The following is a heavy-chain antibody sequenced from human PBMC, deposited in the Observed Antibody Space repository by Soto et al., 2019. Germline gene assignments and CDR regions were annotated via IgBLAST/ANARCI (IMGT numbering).Heavy chain of an antibody. J-gene: IGHJ4*02. CDR1: GYSFTSYW. Sequence: PGESLKISFQGYGYSFTSYWISWVRQMPGKGLEWMGRIDPSDSYTNYSPSFQGHVTISADKSISTAYLQWSSLKASDTAMYYCARHPNYYDSSGYYYFDYWGQGTLVTVSS. CDR2: IDPSDSYT. CDR3: ARHPNYYDSSGYYYFDY. D-gene: IGHD3-22*01. V-gene: IGHV5-10-1*01.